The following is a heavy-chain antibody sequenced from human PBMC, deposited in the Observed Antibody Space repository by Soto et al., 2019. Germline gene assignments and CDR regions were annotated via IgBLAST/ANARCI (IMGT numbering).Heavy chain of an antibody. CDR1: GGSISSGGYY. Sequence: QVQLQESGPGLVKPSQTLSLTCTVSGGSISSGGYYWSWIRQHPGKGLEWIGYIYYRWSTYYNPSIEFRVTISVDTSKNQFSLKLSSVTAADTAVYYCAGGPYYDSSGWYDYWGQGTLVTVSS. D-gene: IGHD3-22*01. V-gene: IGHV4-31*03. J-gene: IGHJ4*02. CDR3: AGGPYYDSSGWYDY. CDR2: IYYRWST.